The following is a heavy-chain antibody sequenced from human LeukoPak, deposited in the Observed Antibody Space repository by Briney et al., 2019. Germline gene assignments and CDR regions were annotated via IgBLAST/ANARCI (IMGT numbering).Heavy chain of an antibody. J-gene: IGHJ5*02. CDR3: AGGDAYSGNP. CDR2: ISYDGSNK. CDR1: GFTFSSYG. V-gene: IGHV3-30*03. D-gene: IGHD1-26*01. Sequence: PGRSLRLSCAASGFTFSSYGMHWVRQAPGKGLEWVAVISYDGSNKYYADSVKGRFTISRDNSKNTLYLQMNSLRSDDTAVYYCAGGDAYSGNPWGQGTLVTVSS.